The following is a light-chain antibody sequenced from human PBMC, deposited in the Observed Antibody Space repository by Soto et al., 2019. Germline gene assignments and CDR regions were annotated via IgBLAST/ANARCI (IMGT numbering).Light chain of an antibody. Sequence: IQMTQAPSTLSASVGDRVTITCRASQSVNNWLAWYQQKPWKAPKLLIYKASILASGVPSRFSGSGSETEFTLAISSLQPDDFAIYFCQQYNLYSFTFGGGTKVEI. CDR1: QSVNNW. J-gene: IGKJ4*01. V-gene: IGKV1-5*03. CDR2: KAS. CDR3: QQYNLYSFT.